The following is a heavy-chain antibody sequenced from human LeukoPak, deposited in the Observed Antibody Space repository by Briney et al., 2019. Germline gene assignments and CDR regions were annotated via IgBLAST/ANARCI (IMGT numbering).Heavy chain of an antibody. CDR1: GYTFTGYY. CDR2: INPNSGGT. D-gene: IGHD6-19*01. CDR3: ARDGGDHSSGWFYFDY. V-gene: IGHV1-2*02. J-gene: IGHJ4*02. Sequence: ASVKVSCKASGYTFTGYYMHWVRQAPGQGLEWMGWINPNSGGTNYAQEFQGRVTMTRDTSISTAYMELSRLRSDDTAVYYCARDGGDHSSGWFYFDYWGQGTLVTVSS.